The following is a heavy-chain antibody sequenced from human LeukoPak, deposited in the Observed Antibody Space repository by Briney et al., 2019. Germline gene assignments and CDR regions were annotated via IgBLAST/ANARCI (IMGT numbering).Heavy chain of an antibody. CDR2: ISSSGSTI. J-gene: IGHJ4*02. D-gene: IGHD3-22*01. Sequence: GGSLRLSCAASGFTFSSYEMNWVHQAPGKGLEWVSYISSSGSTIYYADSVKGRFTISRDNAKNSLYLQMNSLRAEDTAVYYCARDEAYYYDSSGYDYWGQGTLVTVSS. V-gene: IGHV3-48*03. CDR1: GFTFSSYE. CDR3: ARDEAYYYDSSGYDY.